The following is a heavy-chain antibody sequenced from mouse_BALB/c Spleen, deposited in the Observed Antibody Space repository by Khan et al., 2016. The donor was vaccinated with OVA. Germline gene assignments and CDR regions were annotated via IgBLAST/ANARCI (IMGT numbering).Heavy chain of an antibody. CDR2: INTYTGKP. J-gene: IGHJ2*01. CDR1: GYTFTDYV. V-gene: IGHV9-3-1*01. Sequence: LVESGPGLKKPGETVKISCKASGYTFTDYVMNWVKQSPGKGLKWMGWINTYTGKPTYADDFKGRFAFSLETSASPAYLQINSLKNEDTATYFCTRFHGGYWGQGTTLTVSS. CDR3: TRFHGGY.